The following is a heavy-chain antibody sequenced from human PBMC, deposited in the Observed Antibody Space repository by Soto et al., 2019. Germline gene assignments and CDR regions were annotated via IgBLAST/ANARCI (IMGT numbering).Heavy chain of an antibody. CDR3: ARGAYGDWPAGAFDI. Sequence: QVQLQESGPGLVKPSQTLSLTCTVSGGSISSVGYYWSWIRHHPGKGREWIGYFYYSGSTYYTPSLKSRVTISVDTSKNQFSLKLSSVTAADTAVYYCARGAYGDWPAGAFDIWGQGTMVTVSS. V-gene: IGHV4-31*03. J-gene: IGHJ3*02. D-gene: IGHD4-17*01. CDR2: FYYSGST. CDR1: GGSISSVGYY.